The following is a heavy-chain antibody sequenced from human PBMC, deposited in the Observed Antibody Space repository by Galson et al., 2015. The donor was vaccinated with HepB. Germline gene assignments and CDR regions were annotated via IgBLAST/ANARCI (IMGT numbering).Heavy chain of an antibody. CDR3: ARGGLVPGGGPVNWFDP. Sequence: SVKVSCKASGGTFSSYAISWVRQAPGQGLEWMGGIIPIFGTANYAQKFQGRVTITADESTSTAYMELSSLRSEDTAVYYCARGGLVPGGGPVNWFDPWGQGTLVTVSS. J-gene: IGHJ5*02. D-gene: IGHD6-6*01. CDR1: GGTFSSYA. V-gene: IGHV1-69*13. CDR2: IIPIFGTA.